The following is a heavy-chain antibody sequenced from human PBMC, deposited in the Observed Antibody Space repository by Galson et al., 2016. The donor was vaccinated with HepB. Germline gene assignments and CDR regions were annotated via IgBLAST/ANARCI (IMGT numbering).Heavy chain of an antibody. CDR2: ISGFGGST. J-gene: IGHJ6*02. CDR1: GFTLSNYA. V-gene: IGHV3-23*01. D-gene: IGHD2-2*02. CDR3: ARDRYQLLYNPNYYYGMDV. Sequence: SLRLSCAASGFTLSNYAMNWVRQAPGEGLEWVSAISGFGGSTYYSDSEKGRFTISRDSSNNTLYLQMDSLRAEDTAVYYCARDRYQLLYNPNYYYGMDVWGQGTTVTVSS.